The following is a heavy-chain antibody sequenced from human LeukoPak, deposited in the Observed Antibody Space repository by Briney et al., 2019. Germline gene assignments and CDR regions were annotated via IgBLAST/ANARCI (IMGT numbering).Heavy chain of an antibody. CDR3: ARQLRTYSSSWYYFDY. V-gene: IGHV3-66*04. D-gene: IGHD6-13*01. J-gene: IGHJ4*02. CDR2: IYSGGST. CDR1: EFTVSGYF. Sequence: PGGSLRLSCAASEFTVSGYFMSWVRQAPGKGLECVSVIYSGGSTYYADSVKGRFTISRDNSKNTLYLQMNSLRAEDTAVYYCARQLRTYSSSWYYFDYWGQGTLVTVSS.